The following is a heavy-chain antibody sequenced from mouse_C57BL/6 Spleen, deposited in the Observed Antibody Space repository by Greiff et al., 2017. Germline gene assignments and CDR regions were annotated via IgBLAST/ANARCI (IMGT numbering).Heavy chain of an antibody. D-gene: IGHD2-10*02. V-gene: IGHV1-55*01. CDR3: APTLSGSISWYFDY. CDR2: IYPGSGST. J-gene: IGHJ2*01. Sequence: QVQLQQPGAELVKPGASVKMSCKASGYTFTSYWITWVKQRPGQGLEWIGDIYPGSGSTNYNEKFKSKATLTVDTSSSTAYMQLSTLTSEDSAVYYSAPTLSGSISWYFDYWGHGTTLTVSS. CDR1: GYTFTSYW.